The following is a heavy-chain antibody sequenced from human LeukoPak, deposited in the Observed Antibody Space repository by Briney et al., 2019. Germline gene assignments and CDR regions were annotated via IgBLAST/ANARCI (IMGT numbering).Heavy chain of an antibody. Sequence: GRSLRLSCAASGFTFSSYGMHWVRQAPGKGLEWVAVIWYDGSNKYYADSVKGRFTISRDNSKNTLYLQMNSLGAEDTAVYYCARAAQYSSSWYYFDYWGQGTLVTVSS. D-gene: IGHD6-13*01. V-gene: IGHV3-33*01. J-gene: IGHJ4*02. CDR2: IWYDGSNK. CDR3: ARAAQYSSSWYYFDY. CDR1: GFTFSSYG.